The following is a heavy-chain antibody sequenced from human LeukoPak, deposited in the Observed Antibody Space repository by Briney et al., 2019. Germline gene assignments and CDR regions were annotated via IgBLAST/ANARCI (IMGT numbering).Heavy chain of an antibody. V-gene: IGHV1-8*03. J-gene: IGHJ4*02. CDR1: GYTFTSYD. CDR2: MNPNSGNT. Sequence: ASVKVSCKASGYTFTSYDINWVRQATGQGLEWMGWMNPNSGNTGYAQKFQGRVTITRNTSISTAYMELSSLRSEDTAVYYCARGFNDFWSGYYTALNYWGQGTLVTVSS. D-gene: IGHD3-3*01. CDR3: ARGFNDFWSGYYTALNY.